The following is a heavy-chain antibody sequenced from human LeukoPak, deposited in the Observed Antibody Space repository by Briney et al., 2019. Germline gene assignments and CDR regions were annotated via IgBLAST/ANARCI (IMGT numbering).Heavy chain of an antibody. CDR3: ARAGVERFLEWLSTYYGMDV. CDR1: GYTFTSYD. V-gene: IGHV1-8*01. J-gene: IGHJ6*02. D-gene: IGHD3-3*01. Sequence: ASVKVSCKASGYTFTSYDINWVRQATGQGLEWMGWMNPNSGNTGYAQKFQGRVTMTRNTSISTAYMELSSLRSEDTAVYYCARAGVERFLEWLSTYYGMDVWGQGTTVTVSS. CDR2: MNPNSGNT.